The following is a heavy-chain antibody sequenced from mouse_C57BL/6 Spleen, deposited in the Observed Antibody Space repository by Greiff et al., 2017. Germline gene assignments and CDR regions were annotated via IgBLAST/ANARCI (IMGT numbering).Heavy chain of an antibody. D-gene: IGHD2-2*01. J-gene: IGHJ3*01. CDR1: GFAFSSYG. Sequence: QVQLQQSGAELVKPGASVKISCKASGFAFSSYGMNWVKQRPGKGLEWIGQIYPGGGDSNYDGKSKGRATLTADKSSSTAYMQLSSLTSEDSAVYFCANGYGGGFAYWGQGTLVTVSA. CDR2: IYPGGGDS. V-gene: IGHV1-80*01. CDR3: ANGYGGGFAY.